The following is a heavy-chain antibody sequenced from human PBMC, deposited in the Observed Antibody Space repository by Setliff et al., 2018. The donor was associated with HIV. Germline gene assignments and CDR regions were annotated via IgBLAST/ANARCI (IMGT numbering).Heavy chain of an antibody. CDR2: IRSKAYGGTP. CDR1: GFIFGDYA. V-gene: IGHV3-49*04. D-gene: IGHD4-17*01. J-gene: IGHJ5*02. Sequence: PGGSLRLSCTTSGFIFGDYAMTWVRQAPGKGLECVGFIRSKAYGGTPEYAASVKDRFTISRDDSKSIAYLQMDSLTTEDTAVYYCTRGARPTDEYVWFDPWGQGTLVTVSS. CDR3: TRGARPTDEYVWFDP.